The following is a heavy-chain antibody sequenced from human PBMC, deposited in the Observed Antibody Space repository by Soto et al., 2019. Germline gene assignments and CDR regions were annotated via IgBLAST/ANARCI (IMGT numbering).Heavy chain of an antibody. CDR1: GFTFRSYS. Sequence: GGSLRLSCAASGFTFRSYSMNWVRQAPGKGLEWVSYISSSSTIYYADSVKGRFTISRDNAKNSLYLQMNSLRAEDTAVYYCAREQAAMGPSFDYWGQGTLVTVSS. D-gene: IGHD5-18*01. V-gene: IGHV3-48*01. J-gene: IGHJ4*02. CDR2: ISSSSTI. CDR3: AREQAAMGPSFDY.